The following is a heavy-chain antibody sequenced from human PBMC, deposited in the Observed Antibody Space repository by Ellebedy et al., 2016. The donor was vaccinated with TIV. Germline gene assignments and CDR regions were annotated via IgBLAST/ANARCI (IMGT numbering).Heavy chain of an antibody. CDR2: ISGSGGST. D-gene: IGHD3-3*01. V-gene: IGHV3-23*01. CDR1: GFTFSSYA. Sequence: GGSLRLXXAASGFTFSSYAMSWVRQAPGKGLEWVSAISGSGGSTYYADSVKGRFTISRDTSKNTLYLQMNSLRAEDTAVYYCAKDSTIFGVVIVINYGMDVWGQGTTVTVSS. CDR3: AKDSTIFGVVIVINYGMDV. J-gene: IGHJ6*02.